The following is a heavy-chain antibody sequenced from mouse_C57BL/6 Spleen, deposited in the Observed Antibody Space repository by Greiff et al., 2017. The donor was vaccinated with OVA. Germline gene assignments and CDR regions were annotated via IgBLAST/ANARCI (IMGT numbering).Heavy chain of an antibody. Sequence: QVQLQQSGPELVKPGASVKISCKASGYAFSSSWMNWVKQRPGKGLEWIGRIYPGDGDTNYNGKFKGKATLTADKSSSTAYMQLSSLTSEDSAVYFCARHYDDDEGAYWGQGTLVTVSA. V-gene: IGHV1-82*01. CDR2: IYPGDGDT. D-gene: IGHD2-4*01. J-gene: IGHJ3*01. CDR1: GYAFSSSW. CDR3: ARHYDDDEGAY.